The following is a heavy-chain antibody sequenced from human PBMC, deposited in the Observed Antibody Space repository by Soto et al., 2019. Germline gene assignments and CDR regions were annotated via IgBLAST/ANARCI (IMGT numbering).Heavy chain of an antibody. CDR2: ISSSSSYI. Sequence: GGSLRLSCAASGFTFSSYSMNWVRQAPGKGLEWVSSISSSSSYIYYADSVKGRFTISRDNAKNSLYLQMNSLRADDTAVYYCAREQHRLSVAGRPWGLCDPWRRGTLVTVSS. CDR1: GFTFSSYS. V-gene: IGHV3-21*01. D-gene: IGHD6-6*01. CDR3: AREQHRLSVAGRPWGLCDP. J-gene: IGHJ5*02.